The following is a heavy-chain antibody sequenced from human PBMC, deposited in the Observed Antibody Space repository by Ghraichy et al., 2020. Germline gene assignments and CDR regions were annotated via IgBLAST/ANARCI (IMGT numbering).Heavy chain of an antibody. D-gene: IGHD4-17*01. V-gene: IGHV3-53*01. CDR3: ARAGMTTVTRVYYYYGMDV. Sequence: GGSPRLSCAASGFTVSSNYMSWVRQAPGKGLEWVSVIYSGGSTYYADSVKGRFTISRDNSKNTLYLQMNSLRAEDTAVYYCARAGMTTVTRVYYYYGMDVWGQGTTVTVSS. J-gene: IGHJ6*02. CDR1: GFTVSSNY. CDR2: IYSGGST.